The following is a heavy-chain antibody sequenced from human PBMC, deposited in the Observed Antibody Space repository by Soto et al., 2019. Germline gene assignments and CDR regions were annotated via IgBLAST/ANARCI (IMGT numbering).Heavy chain of an antibody. D-gene: IGHD5-12*01. CDR2: ISSTSAYI. Sequence: QVQLVESGGGLVKPGGSLRLSCAASGFKFSVYYMTWIRQAPGKGLEWISYISSTSAYISYADSVKGRFTISRDNAEKSVYLQMNSLTVEDTAVYYCAREVGDGYNFVYVDWGPGNLVTVSS. CDR1: GFKFSVYY. J-gene: IGHJ4*02. CDR3: AREVGDGYNFVYVD. V-gene: IGHV3-11*05.